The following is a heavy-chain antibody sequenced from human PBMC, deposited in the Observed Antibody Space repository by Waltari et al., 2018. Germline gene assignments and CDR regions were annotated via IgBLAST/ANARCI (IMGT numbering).Heavy chain of an antibody. J-gene: IGHJ5*02. CDR3: ARVSSSNWFDP. D-gene: IGHD6-6*01. CDR2: LYYSGST. V-gene: IGHV4-30-4*08. Sequence: QVQLQESGPGLVKPSQTLSLTCPVPGGSISSGDYYWSWIRQPPGKGLEWIGYLYYSGSTYYNPSLKSRVTISVDTSKNQFSLKLSSVTAADTAVYYCARVSSSNWFDPWGQGTLVTVSS. CDR1: GGSISSGDYY.